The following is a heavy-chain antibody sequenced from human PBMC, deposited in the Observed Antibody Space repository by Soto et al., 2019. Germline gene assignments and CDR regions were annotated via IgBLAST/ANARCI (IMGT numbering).Heavy chain of an antibody. D-gene: IGHD2-2*01. V-gene: IGHV3-30-3*01. CDR2: ISYDGSNK. CDR1: GFTFSSYA. CDR3: GRCSSTSCHLGSDY. J-gene: IGHJ4*02. Sequence: QVQLVESGGGVVQSGRSLRLSCAASGFTFSSYAMNWVRQAPGKGLEWVALISYDGSNKYYADSVKGRFTISRDSSKNTLYLQMNGLSDADTAFYYCGRCSSTSCHLGSDYWGQGTLVTVSS.